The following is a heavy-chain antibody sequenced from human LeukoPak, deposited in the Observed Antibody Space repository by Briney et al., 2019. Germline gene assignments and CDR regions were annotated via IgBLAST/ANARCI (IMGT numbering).Heavy chain of an antibody. CDR2: ISYDGSNK. D-gene: IGHD1-26*01. V-gene: IGHV3-30-3*01. Sequence: PGGSLRLSCAASGFTFSSYAMHWVRQAPGKGLEWVAVISYDGSNKYYADSVKGRFTISRDNSKNTLYLQMNSLRAEDTAVYYCARDQLHGARGRWFDPWGQGTLVTVSS. J-gene: IGHJ5*02. CDR3: ARDQLHGARGRWFDP. CDR1: GFTFSSYA.